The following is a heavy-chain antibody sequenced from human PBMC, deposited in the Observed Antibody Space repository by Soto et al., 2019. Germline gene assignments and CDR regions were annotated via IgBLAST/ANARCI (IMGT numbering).Heavy chain of an antibody. CDR1: GGTFSSYA. D-gene: IGHD1-26*01. CDR3: ARIPRYSFPTSDPLDN. CDR2: IIPIFGTA. V-gene: IGHV1-69*06. J-gene: IGHJ1*01. Sequence: SVKVSCKASGGTFSSYAISWVRQAPGQGLEWMGGIIPIFGTANYAQKFQGRVTITADKSTSTAYMELSSLRSEDTALYYCARIPRYSFPTSDPLDNWGQGTLVTVSS.